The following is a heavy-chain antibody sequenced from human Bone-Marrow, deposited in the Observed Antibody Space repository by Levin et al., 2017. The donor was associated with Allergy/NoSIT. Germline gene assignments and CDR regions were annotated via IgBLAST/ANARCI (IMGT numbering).Heavy chain of an antibody. V-gene: IGHV7-4-1*01. D-gene: IGHD6-13*01. CDR2: IKTDTGTP. Sequence: ASVKVSCKASGYTFTRYAMNWLRQAPGQGLEWMGWIKTDTGTPTFAPGFTGRFVFSLDSSVSTAYLQISSLWAADTAVYYCARGPQTYSTSWYWFDYWGQGNLVAVSS. J-gene: IGHJ4*02. CDR3: ARGPQTYSTSWYWFDY. CDR1: GYTFTRYA.